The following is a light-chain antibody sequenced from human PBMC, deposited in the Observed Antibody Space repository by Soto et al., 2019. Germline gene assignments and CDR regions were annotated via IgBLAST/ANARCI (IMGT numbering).Light chain of an antibody. CDR3: QQYDNLPFT. J-gene: IGKJ3*01. V-gene: IGKV1-33*01. Sequence: DIQMTQSPSSLSASVGDRVTITCQASQDISNYLNWYQQKPGKAPKLLIYDASNLETGVPSRFSGIGSGTDFTCTISSLQREDIATYYCQQYDNLPFTFGPGTKVDI. CDR2: DAS. CDR1: QDISNY.